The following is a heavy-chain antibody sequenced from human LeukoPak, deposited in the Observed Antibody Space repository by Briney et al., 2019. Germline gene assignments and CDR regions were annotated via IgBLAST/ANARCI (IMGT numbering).Heavy chain of an antibody. V-gene: IGHV3-11*04. CDR1: GLTFSDYY. Sequence: SGGSLRLSCAASGLTFSDYYMSWIRQAPGKGLEWVSYISSSGSTIYYADSVKGRFTISRDNAKNSLYLQMNSLRAEDTAVYYCARAFPYYYDSSGYYVPYDAFDIWGQGTMVTVSS. J-gene: IGHJ3*02. CDR3: ARAFPYYYDSSGYYVPYDAFDI. D-gene: IGHD3-22*01. CDR2: ISSSGSTI.